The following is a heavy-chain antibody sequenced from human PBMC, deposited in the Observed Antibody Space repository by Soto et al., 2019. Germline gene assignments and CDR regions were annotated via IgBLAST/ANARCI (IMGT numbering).Heavy chain of an antibody. Sequence: QVQLVQSGAEVKRPGASVKVSCTTSGYKFADYNMNWVRQATGRGLEWLGYMNSFSGGSDFAPKFQDRLTLTTNTSISTAYLELTNLRDDDTAVYYCARGSAFQRTGNSDFWGQGTPVTVSS. CDR1: GYKFADYN. CDR3: ARGSAFQRTGNSDF. D-gene: IGHD6-19*01. CDR2: MNSFSGGS. V-gene: IGHV1-8*02. J-gene: IGHJ4*02.